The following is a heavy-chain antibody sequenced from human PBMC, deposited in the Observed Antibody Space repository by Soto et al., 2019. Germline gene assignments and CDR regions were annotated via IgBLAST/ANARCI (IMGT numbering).Heavy chain of an antibody. J-gene: IGHJ4*02. D-gene: IGHD2-15*01. CDR2: ISGSGGST. V-gene: IGHV3-23*01. CDR3: AKGRYCSGGSCYSWYYFDY. CDR1: GFTFSSYA. Sequence: EVQLLESGGGLVQPGGSLRLSCAASGFTFSSYAMSWVRQAPGKGLEWVSAISGSGGSTYYADSVKGRFTISRDNSKNTLYLQMNRLRAEDTAVYYCAKGRYCSGGSCYSWYYFDYWGQGTLVTVSS.